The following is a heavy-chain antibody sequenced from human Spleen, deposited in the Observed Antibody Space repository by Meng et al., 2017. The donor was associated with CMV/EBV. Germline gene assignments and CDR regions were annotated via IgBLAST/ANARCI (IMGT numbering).Heavy chain of an antibody. CDR3: ASLLYCSDASCYTVDY. V-gene: IGHV4-28*05. Sequence: SETLSLTCAVSGYSISSSNWWGWIRQPPGKGLEWIGYIYYSGSIYYNPSLKSRVTMSVDTSKNQFSLKLSSVTAADSAVYYCASLLYCSDASCYTVDYWGQGTLVTVSS. CDR1: GYSISSSNW. CDR2: IYYSGSI. J-gene: IGHJ4*02. D-gene: IGHD2-2*02.